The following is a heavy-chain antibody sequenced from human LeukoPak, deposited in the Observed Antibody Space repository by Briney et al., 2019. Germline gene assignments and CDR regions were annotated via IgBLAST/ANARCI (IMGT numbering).Heavy chain of an antibody. Sequence: GGSLGLSCAASGLTFGDDYMDWVRQAPGKGLEWVGRARVKANSYSTEYAASVKGRFIISRDDSKSSLYLEMNSLKTEVTAVYYCTRDLADIWGHGTMVTVSS. CDR2: ARVKANSYST. V-gene: IGHV3-72*01. CDR1: GLTFGDDY. J-gene: IGHJ3*02. CDR3: TRDLADI.